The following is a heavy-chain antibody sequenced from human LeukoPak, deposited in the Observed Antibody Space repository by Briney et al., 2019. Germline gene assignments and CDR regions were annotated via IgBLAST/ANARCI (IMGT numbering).Heavy chain of an antibody. CDR1: GGSISSYY. J-gene: IGHJ4*02. CDR2: IYYSGST. V-gene: IGHV4-59*08. CDR3: ARFKKMTTAQFDY. Sequence: SETLSLTCTVSGGSISSYYWSWTRQPPGKGLEWIGYIYYSGSTNYNPSLKSRVTISVDTSKNQFSLKRSSVTAADTAVYYCARFKKMTTAQFDYWGQGTLVTVSS. D-gene: IGHD4-11*01.